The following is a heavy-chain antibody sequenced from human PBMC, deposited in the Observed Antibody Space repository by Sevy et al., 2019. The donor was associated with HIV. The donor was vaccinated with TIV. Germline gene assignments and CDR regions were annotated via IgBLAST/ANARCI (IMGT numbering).Heavy chain of an antibody. CDR3: TTGTLYYYDSSQDY. V-gene: IGHV3-15*01. D-gene: IGHD3-22*01. J-gene: IGHJ4*02. Sequence: GGSLRFSCAASGFTFSNAWMSWVRQAPGKGLEWVGRIKSKTDGGTTDYAAPVKGRFTISRDDSKNTLYLQMNSLKTEDTAVYYCTTGTLYYYDSSQDYWGQGTLVTVSS. CDR2: IKSKTDGGTT. CDR1: GFTFSNAW.